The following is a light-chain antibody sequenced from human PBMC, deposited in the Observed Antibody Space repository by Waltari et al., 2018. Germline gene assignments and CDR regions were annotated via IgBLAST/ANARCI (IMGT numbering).Light chain of an antibody. V-gene: IGKV3-11*01. CDR3: QQRRNWPLT. CDR2: DAS. Sequence: EIVLTQSPDLLSFSPGERATLSCRASQSVGTYLAWYQQRPGQSPRLLIYDASYRATGIPARFSGSGSETDFTLTISSLQPEDFAVYYCQQRRNWPLTFGGGTRVQI. CDR1: QSVGTY. J-gene: IGKJ4*01.